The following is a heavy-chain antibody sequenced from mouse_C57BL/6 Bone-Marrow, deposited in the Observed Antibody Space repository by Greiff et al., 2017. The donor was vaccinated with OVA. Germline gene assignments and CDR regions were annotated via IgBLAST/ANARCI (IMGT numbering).Heavy chain of an antibody. CDR3: TRRGGSSFYFDD. D-gene: IGHD1-1*01. J-gene: IGHJ2*01. V-gene: IGHV1-15*01. Sequence: VQLQESGAELVRPGASVTLSCKASGYTFTDYEMHWVKQTPVHGLEWIGAIDPETGGTAYNQKFKGKAILTADKSSSTAYMELRSLTSEDSAVYYCTRRGGSSFYFDDWGQGTTLTVSS. CDR1: GYTFTDYE. CDR2: IDPETGGT.